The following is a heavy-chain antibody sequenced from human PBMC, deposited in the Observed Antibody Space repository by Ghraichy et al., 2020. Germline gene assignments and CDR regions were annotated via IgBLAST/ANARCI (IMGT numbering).Heavy chain of an antibody. CDR1: GYTFTSYG. CDR2: ISAYNGNT. Sequence: ASVKVSCKASGYTFTSYGISWVRQAPGQGLEWMGWISAYNGNTNYAQKLQGRVTMTTDTSTSTAYMELRSLRSDDTAVYYCARDGGSGWYKGWFDPWGQGTLVTVSS. D-gene: IGHD6-19*01. J-gene: IGHJ5*02. V-gene: IGHV1-18*01. CDR3: ARDGGSGWYKGWFDP.